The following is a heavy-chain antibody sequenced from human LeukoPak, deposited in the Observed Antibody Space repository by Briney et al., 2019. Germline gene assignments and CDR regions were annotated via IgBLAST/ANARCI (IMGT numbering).Heavy chain of an antibody. J-gene: IGHJ6*03. V-gene: IGHV3-23*01. CDR2: ISGSGGST. CDR1: GFTFSSYA. Sequence: GGSLRLSCAASGFTFSSYAMSWVRQAPGKGLEWVSAISGSGGSTYYADSVKGRFTISRDNSKNTLYLQMNSLRAEDTAVYYCAKPPYYYDSSGYYYVDYYYYYMDVWGKGTTVTVSS. CDR3: AKPPYYYDSSGYYYVDYYYYYMDV. D-gene: IGHD3-22*01.